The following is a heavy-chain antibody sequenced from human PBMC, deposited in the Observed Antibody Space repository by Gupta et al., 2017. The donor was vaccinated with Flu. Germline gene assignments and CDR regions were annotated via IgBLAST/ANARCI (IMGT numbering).Heavy chain of an antibody. CDR3: TTDSSGSITFDK. D-gene: IGHD5-12*01. CDR1: GFNFIDAY. Sequence: EGQLVESGGGLVEPGGSLRLSCAASGFNFIDAYMNWVRQAPGKGLEWVGCIKSHADRGTTPYLQTLDAIFMISSNDQITPLFLQMTALHADDTSMYFYTTDSSGSITFDKWGQGTLVTVSS. J-gene: IGHJ3*02. CDR2: IKSHADRGTT. V-gene: IGHV3-15*01.